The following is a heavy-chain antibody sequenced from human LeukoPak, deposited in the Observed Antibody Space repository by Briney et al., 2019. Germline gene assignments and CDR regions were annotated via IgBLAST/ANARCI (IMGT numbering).Heavy chain of an antibody. CDR3: ARHGGSLGYFDY. D-gene: IGHD1-26*01. CDR2: VYDSGTT. V-gene: IGHV4-59*08. J-gene: IGHJ4*02. Sequence: PSETLPLTCSVSGGSISTYYWSWIRQTPGKGLEWIGYVYDSGTTNYNPSLKGRVTISSDTSKNQFSLNLRSVNAVDTAIYYCARHGGSLGYFDYWGQGTLVTVSS. CDR1: GGSISTYY.